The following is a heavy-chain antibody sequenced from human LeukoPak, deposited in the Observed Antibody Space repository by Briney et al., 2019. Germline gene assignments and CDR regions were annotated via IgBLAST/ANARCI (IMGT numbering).Heavy chain of an antibody. J-gene: IGHJ4*02. CDR1: GFTFSSYS. V-gene: IGHV3-21*01. Sequence: GGSLRLSCAASGFTFSSYSMNWVRQAPGKGLEWVSSISSSSSYIYYADTVKGRFTISRDNAKNSLYLQMNSLRAEDTAVYYGARDQTVAGFDYWGQGTLATVSS. CDR2: ISSSSSYI. CDR3: ARDQTVAGFDY. D-gene: IGHD6-19*01.